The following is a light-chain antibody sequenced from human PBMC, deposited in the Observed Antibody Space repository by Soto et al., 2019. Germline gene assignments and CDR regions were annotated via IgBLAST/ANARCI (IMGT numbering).Light chain of an antibody. V-gene: IGKV1-5*03. CDR1: QNINSG. CDR2: KAS. J-gene: IGKJ1*01. Sequence: DIQMTQSPSALSASVGDRVVITCRASQNINSGLAWYQQKPGEAPKLLIFKASTAPGGVPSRFSGSGAGTDFSLTISRLQPDDFATYYCQQYDSFLRTFGQGTKVEIK. CDR3: QQYDSFLRT.